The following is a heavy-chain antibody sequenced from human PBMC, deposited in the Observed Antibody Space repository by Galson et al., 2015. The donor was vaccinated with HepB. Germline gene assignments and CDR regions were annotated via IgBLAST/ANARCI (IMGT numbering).Heavy chain of an antibody. CDR2: ITNTGGST. J-gene: IGHJ4*02. CDR3: AKAKLIPYVLVMDY. D-gene: IGHD3-16*02. Sequence: SLRLSCAASGFTFSTYAMIWVRQAPGKGLEWVSSITNTGGSTYYADSVRGRFTISRDNSRDTLYLQMTGLRAEDTAIYYCAKAKLIPYVLVMDYWGQGTLVTVSS. CDR1: GFTFSTYA. V-gene: IGHV3-23*01.